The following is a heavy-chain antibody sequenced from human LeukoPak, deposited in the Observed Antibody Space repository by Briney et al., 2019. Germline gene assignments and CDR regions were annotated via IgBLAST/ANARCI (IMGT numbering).Heavy chain of an antibody. J-gene: IGHJ4*02. D-gene: IGHD3-22*01. CDR2: IYHSGST. CDR3: ARVGGLYDSSGYHDY. V-gene: IGHV4-30-2*01. CDR1: GGSISSGGYS. Sequence: SETLSLTCAVSGGSISSGGYSWSWIRQPPGKGLEWTGYIYHSGSTYYNPSLKNRGTISGDRSKRQLSLKLSSVSAADTAVYYCARVGGLYDSSGYHDYWGQGTLVTVSS.